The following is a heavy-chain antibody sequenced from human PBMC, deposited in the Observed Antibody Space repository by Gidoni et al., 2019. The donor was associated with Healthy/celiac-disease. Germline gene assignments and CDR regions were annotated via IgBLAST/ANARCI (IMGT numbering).Heavy chain of an antibody. V-gene: IGHV4-38-2*02. J-gene: IGHJ6*03. Sequence: AQLQASGSGLVKPSETLSLTSTLSGYSISSGYSWGWIRQPPGKVLEWIGSIDHSGSTYYNPSLKSRVTISVDTSKNQFSLNLSSVTAADTAVYYCARGPIAARPTYYYYYMDVWGKGTTVTVSS. CDR3: ARGPIAARPTYYYYYMDV. CDR1: GYSISSGYS. CDR2: IDHSGST. D-gene: IGHD6-6*01.